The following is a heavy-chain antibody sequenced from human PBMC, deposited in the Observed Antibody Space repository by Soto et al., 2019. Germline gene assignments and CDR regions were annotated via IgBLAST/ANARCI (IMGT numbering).Heavy chain of an antibody. J-gene: IGHJ4*02. Sequence: SETLSLTCAVYGGSFSGYYWSWIRQPPGKGLEWIGEINHSGSTNYNPSLKSRVTISVDTSKNQFSLKLSSVTAADTAVYYCARVPNVHCSGGSCYSWGSLDYWGQGTLVTVSS. CDR3: ARVPNVHCSGGSCYSWGSLDY. D-gene: IGHD2-15*01. CDR2: INHSGST. V-gene: IGHV4-34*01. CDR1: GGSFSGYY.